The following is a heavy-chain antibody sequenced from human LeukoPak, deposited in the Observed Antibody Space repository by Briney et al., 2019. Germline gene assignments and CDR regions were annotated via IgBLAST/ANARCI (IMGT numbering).Heavy chain of an antibody. CDR3: ARGRILGLESFFDL. V-gene: IGHV3-23*01. Sequence: GGSLRLSCAASGFTFSSYAMSWVRQAPGKGLEWVSAISGSGGSTYYADSVKGRFTISRDNSKNTLYLQMNSLRAEDTAVYYCARGRILGLESFFDLWGQGTLVTVSS. J-gene: IGHJ4*02. CDR1: GFTFSSYA. D-gene: IGHD3-16*01. CDR2: ISGSGGST.